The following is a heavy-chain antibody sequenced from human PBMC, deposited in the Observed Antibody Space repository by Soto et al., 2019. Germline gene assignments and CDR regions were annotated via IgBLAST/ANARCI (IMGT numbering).Heavy chain of an antibody. CDR1: GGSFSGYY. J-gene: IGHJ4*02. CDR2: INHSGST. V-gene: IGHV4-34*01. CDR3: ARFRWGIAARKFDY. Sequence: SETLPLTCAVYGGSFSGYYWIWIRQPPGKGLEWIGEINHSGSTNYNPSLKGRVTISVDTSKNQFSLKLSSVTAADTAVYYCARFRWGIAARKFDYWGQGTLVTVSS. D-gene: IGHD6-6*01.